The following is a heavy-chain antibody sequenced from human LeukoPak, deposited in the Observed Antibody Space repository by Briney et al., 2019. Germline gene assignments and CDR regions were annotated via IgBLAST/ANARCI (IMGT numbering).Heavy chain of an antibody. J-gene: IGHJ3*02. CDR3: AKEIYRSGWHDAFDI. Sequence: GGSLRLSCAASGFSFSTFWMSWVRQAPERGLEWVANIKPDGSEQYYVDSVKGRFTISRDNAKNSMYLQMNSLRAEDTALYYCAKEIYRSGWHDAFDIWGQGTMVTVSS. D-gene: IGHD6-19*01. CDR1: GFSFSTFW. V-gene: IGHV3-7*03. CDR2: IKPDGSEQ.